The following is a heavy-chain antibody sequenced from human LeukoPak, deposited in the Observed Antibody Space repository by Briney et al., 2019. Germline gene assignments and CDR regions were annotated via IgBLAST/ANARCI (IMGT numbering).Heavy chain of an antibody. J-gene: IGHJ4*02. CDR3: TAAAPGRDGYFDY. V-gene: IGHV3-23*01. CDR2: ISGSGGST. Sequence: GGSLRLSCAASGFTFSSYAMSWVRQAPGKGLEWVSAISGSGGSTYYADSVKGRFTISRDNSKNTLYLQMNSLRAADTAVYYCTAAAPGRDGYFDYWGQGTLVTVSS. CDR1: GFTFSSYA. D-gene: IGHD6-13*01.